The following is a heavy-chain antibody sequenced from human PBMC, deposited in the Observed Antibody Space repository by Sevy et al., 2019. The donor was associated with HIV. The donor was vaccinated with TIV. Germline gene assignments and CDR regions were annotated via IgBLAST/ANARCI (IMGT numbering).Heavy chain of an antibody. J-gene: IGHJ6*02. CDR3: ARDSGSSSGPYYYYGMDV. Sequence: GGSLRLSCAASGFTFDDYGMSWVHQAPGKGLEWVSRINWNGGSTGYADSVKGRFTISRDNAKNSLYLQMNSLRAEDTALYYCARDSGSSSGPYYYYGMDVWGQGTTVTVSS. CDR2: INWNGGST. CDR1: GFTFDDYG. D-gene: IGHD5-18*01. V-gene: IGHV3-20*04.